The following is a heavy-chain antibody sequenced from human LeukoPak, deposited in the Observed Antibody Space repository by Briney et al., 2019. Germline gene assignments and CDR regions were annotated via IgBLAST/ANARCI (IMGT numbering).Heavy chain of an antibody. D-gene: IGHD2-21*02. CDR2: IYYSGST. CDR1: GGSISSSSYY. Sequence: SETLSLTCTVSGGSISSSSYYWGWIRQPPGKGLEWIGGIYYSGSTYYNPSLKSRATISVDTSKNQFSLKLSSVTAADTAVYYCARHTAYCGGDCYLDYWGQGTLVTVSS. CDR3: ARHTAYCGGDCYLDY. V-gene: IGHV4-39*01. J-gene: IGHJ4*02.